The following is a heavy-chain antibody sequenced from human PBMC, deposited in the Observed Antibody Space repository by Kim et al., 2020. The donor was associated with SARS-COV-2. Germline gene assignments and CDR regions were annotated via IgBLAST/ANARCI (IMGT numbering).Heavy chain of an antibody. CDR1: GGSISSGDYY. Sequence: SETLSLTCTVSGGSISSGDYYWSWIRQPPGKGLEWIGYSYYSGSTYYNPSLKSRVTISVDTSKNQFSLKLSSVTAADTAVYYGARAPLWFGDTFYGMDVWGQGTTVTVSS. CDR3: ARAPLWFGDTFYGMDV. V-gene: IGHV4-30-4*01. CDR2: SYYSGST. D-gene: IGHD3-10*01. J-gene: IGHJ6*02.